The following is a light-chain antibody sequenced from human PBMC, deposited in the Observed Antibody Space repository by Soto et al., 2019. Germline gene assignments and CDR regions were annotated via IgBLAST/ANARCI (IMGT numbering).Light chain of an antibody. J-gene: IGLJ2*01. V-gene: IGLV2-14*01. Sequence: QSALTQPASVSGSPGQSITISGTGTSRDVGGYNYVSWYQQHPGKAPKLMIYDVSNRPSGVSNRFSGSKSGNTASLTISGLQAEDEADYYCRSYTSSSTLVFGGGTKLTVL. CDR1: SRDVGGYNY. CDR3: RSYTSSSTLV. CDR2: DVS.